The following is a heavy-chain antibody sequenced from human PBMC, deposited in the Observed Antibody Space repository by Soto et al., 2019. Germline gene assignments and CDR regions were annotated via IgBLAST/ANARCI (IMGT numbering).Heavy chain of an antibody. V-gene: IGHV3-11*04. CDR3: AREDRIAVAGYNWFDP. J-gene: IGHJ5*02. D-gene: IGHD6-19*01. CDR2: ISGDATTI. CDR1: GFRFGDVY. Sequence: GGSLRLSCAASGFRFGDVYMTWIRQAPGKGLEWVSKISGDATTIYYADSVKGRFTVSRDNARNSVYLQMNSLRAEDTAVYYCAREDRIAVAGYNWFDPWGQGTLVTVSS.